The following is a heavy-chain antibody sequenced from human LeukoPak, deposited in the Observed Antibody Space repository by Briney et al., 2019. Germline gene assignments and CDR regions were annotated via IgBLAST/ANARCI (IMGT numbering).Heavy chain of an antibody. V-gene: IGHV3-30*02. CDR2: IRYDGSNK. J-gene: IGHJ3*01. CDR1: GFTFSSYG. Sequence: GGSLRLSCAASGFTFSSYGMNWVRQAPGKGLEWVGFIRYDGSNKYYADSVKGRFTISRDNSKNTQYLQMNSLRAEDTAVYCCAKARTLGYCSGGSCVHDAFDFWGQGTMVAVSS. CDR3: AKARTLGYCSGGSCVHDAFDF. D-gene: IGHD2-15*01.